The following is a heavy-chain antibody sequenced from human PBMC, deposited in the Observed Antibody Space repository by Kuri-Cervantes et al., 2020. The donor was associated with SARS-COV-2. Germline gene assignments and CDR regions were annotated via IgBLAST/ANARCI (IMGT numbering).Heavy chain of an antibody. CDR3: ARGHSSSWYPFAHYYYYYMDV. CDR2: ISAYNGNT. D-gene: IGHD6-13*01. Sequence: ASVKVSCKASGYTFTSYGISWVRQAPGQGLEWMGWISAYNGNTNYAQKLQGRVTMTTDTSTSTAYMELRSLRSEDTAVYYCARGHSSSWYPFAHYYYYYMDVWGKGTTVTVSS. V-gene: IGHV1-18*04. CDR1: GYTFTSYG. J-gene: IGHJ6*03.